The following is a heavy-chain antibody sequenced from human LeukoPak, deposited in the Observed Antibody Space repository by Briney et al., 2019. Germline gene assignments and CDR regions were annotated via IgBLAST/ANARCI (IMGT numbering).Heavy chain of an antibody. D-gene: IGHD3-9*01. CDR3: ARGDILTGHDCYQAFDI. Sequence: GGSLRLSCTASGFTFSTYAMHWVRQAPGKGLEWVAVISYDGSNKYYADSVKGRFTISRDNSKSTLYLQMNSLRAEDTAVYYCARGDILTGHDCYQAFDIWGQGTMVTVSS. V-gene: IGHV3-30*14. CDR2: ISYDGSNK. CDR1: GFTFSTYA. J-gene: IGHJ3*02.